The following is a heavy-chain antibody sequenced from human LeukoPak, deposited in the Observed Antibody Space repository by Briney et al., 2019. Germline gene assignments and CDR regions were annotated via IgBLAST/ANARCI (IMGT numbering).Heavy chain of an antibody. J-gene: IGHJ4*02. V-gene: IGHV3-53*01. CDR2: IYSDNT. CDR1: GFTFSRYG. Sequence: GGSRRLSCEASGFTFSRYGMSWVRQAPGKGLEWVSFIYSDNTHYSDSVKGRFTISRDNSKNTLYLQMNSLRAEDTAVYYCARRAGAYSHPYDYWGQGTLVTVSS. D-gene: IGHD4/OR15-4a*01. CDR3: ARRAGAYSHPYDY.